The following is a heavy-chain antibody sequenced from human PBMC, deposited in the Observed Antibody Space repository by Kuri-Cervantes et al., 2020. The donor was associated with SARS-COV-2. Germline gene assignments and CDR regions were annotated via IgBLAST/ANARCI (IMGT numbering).Heavy chain of an antibody. CDR3: ARGYGSGSFGIPLVS. CDR1: GGSVSDTNDV. V-gene: IGHV6-1*01. J-gene: IGHJ4*02. Sequence: SETLSLTCAISGGSVSDTNDVWNWIRQSPSGGLEWLGRAYLRSKWYIDYSLSLKGRLTVHPDTSNNHFSLQLRSVTPEDTAVYFCARGYGSGSFGIPLVSWGQGTLVTVSS. D-gene: IGHD3-10*01. CDR2: AYLRSKWYI.